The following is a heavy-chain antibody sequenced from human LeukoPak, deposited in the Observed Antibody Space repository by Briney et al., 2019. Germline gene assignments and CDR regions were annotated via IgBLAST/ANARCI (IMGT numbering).Heavy chain of an antibody. V-gene: IGHV3-23*01. CDR2: VIPSGGTT. J-gene: IGHJ4*02. D-gene: IGHD3-22*01. CDR3: ARVLRYYYDSSGYYLDY. Sequence: GGSLRLSCAASGFTFSTYGMNWVRQAPGKGLEWVSGVIPSGGTTYYADSVKGRFTISRDNSKNTLYLQMNSLRAEDTAVYYCARVLRYYYDSSGYYLDYWGQGTLVTVSS. CDR1: GFTFSTYG.